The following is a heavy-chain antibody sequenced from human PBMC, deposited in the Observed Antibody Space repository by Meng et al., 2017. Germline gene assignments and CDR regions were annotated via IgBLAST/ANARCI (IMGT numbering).Heavy chain of an antibody. CDR3: ARDRQYYDSTDGDY. CDR2: ISSSGSTI. V-gene: IGHV3-48*03. D-gene: IGHD3-22*01. J-gene: IGHJ4*02. Sequence: LSLTCAASGFTFSSYEMNWVRQAPGKGLEWVSYISSSGSTIYYADSVKGRFTISRDNAKNSLYLQMNSLRAEDTAVYYCARDRQYYDSTDGDYWGQGTLVTVSS. CDR1: GFTFSSYE.